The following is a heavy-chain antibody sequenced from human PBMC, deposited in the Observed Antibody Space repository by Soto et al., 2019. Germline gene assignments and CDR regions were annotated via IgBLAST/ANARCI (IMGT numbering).Heavy chain of an antibody. CDR1: GYSFTDYK. V-gene: IGHV1-2*04. CDR3: ATWVDYGDFEGCDF. J-gene: IGHJ4*02. CDR2: VDPNGGGS. D-gene: IGHD4-17*01. Sequence: QGQLLQSGAEVKKPGASVKVSCKTSGYSFTDYKLHWVRQAPGQGLEWMGWVDPNGGGSNSAQKFQGSVTMTWDTSITTAYLDLTRLTTNDTATYFCATWVDYGDFEGCDFWGQGTLVTVSS.